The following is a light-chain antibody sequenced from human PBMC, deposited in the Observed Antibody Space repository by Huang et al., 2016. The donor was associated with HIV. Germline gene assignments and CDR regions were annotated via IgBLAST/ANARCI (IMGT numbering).Light chain of an antibody. Sequence: DVIMTQSPLLLPVTLGQPAAISCRSSQTLVHTDGNTYLNWFLQRPGQSPSRLIYKVSNRDSGVPDRCTGSGSGIEFTLTISRVEAEDVGIYYCMQGTHWPPGTFGQGTNMEIK. CDR2: KVS. V-gene: IGKV2-30*02. CDR1: QTLVHTDGNTY. CDR3: MQGTHWPPGT. J-gene: IGKJ1*01.